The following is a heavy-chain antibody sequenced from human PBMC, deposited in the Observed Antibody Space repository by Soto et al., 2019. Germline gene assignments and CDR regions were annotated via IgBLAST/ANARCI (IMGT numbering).Heavy chain of an antibody. CDR3: ARDDYYYYGMDV. CDR2: ISYDGSNK. CDR1: GFTFSSYA. V-gene: IGHV3-30-3*01. J-gene: IGHJ6*02. Sequence: GGSLRLSCAASGFTFSSYARHWVRQDPGKGLEWVAVISYDGSNKYYADSVKGRFTISRDNSKNTLYLQRNSLRAEDTAVYYCARDDYYYYGMDVWGQGTTVTVSS.